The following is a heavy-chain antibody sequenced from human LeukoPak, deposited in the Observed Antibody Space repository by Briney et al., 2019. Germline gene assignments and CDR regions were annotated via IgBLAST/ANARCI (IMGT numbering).Heavy chain of an antibody. V-gene: IGHV3-30*02. J-gene: IGHJ1*01. CDR1: GFTFSSYG. D-gene: IGHD1/OR15-1a*01. Sequence: GGSLRLSCAASGFTFSSYGMHWVRQAPGKGLEWVALIRYDGSNMYYADSVKGRFSISRDNAKSSLDLQMNSLRAEDTAVYHCARDRGNWNKQTYFQHWGQGTLVTVSS. CDR3: ARDRGNWNKQTYFQH. CDR2: IRYDGSNM.